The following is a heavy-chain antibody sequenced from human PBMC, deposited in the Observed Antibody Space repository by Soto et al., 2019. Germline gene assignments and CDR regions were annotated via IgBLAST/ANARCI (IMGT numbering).Heavy chain of an antibody. CDR2: INHSGST. V-gene: IGHV4-34*01. CDR3: ARGRGNYDYVWGSYRYRRYFDY. D-gene: IGHD3-16*02. J-gene: IGHJ4*02. Sequence: QVQLQQWGAGLLKPSETLSLTCAVYGGSFSGYYWSWIRQPPGKGLEWIGEINHSGSTNYNPSLQSRVTISVETSKNQFSLKLRSVTAADTAVYYCARGRGNYDYVWGSYRYRRYFDYGGQGTLVTVSS. CDR1: GGSFSGYY.